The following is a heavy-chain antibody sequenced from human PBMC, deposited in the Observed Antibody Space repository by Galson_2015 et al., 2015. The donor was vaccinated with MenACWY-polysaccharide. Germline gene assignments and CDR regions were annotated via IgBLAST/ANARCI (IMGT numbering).Heavy chain of an antibody. D-gene: IGHD2-2*01. CDR3: AREGSRIVFHAFDI. Sequence: SLRPSCAASGFSFGNSARAWVRQAPGKGLEWVAVIQYDGSNKAYADSVKGRFTISRDNSTNTVLLEMNTLGVEDTAVYYCAREGSRIVFHAFDIWGQGTMVTVSS. CDR1: GFSFGNSA. J-gene: IGHJ3*02. CDR2: IQYDGSNK. V-gene: IGHV3-33*02.